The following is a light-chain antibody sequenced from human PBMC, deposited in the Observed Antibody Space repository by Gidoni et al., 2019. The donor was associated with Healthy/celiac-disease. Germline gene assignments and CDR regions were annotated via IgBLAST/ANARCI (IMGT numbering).Light chain of an antibody. CDR1: QSILHRNGYNY. Sequence: DIVMTQSPLSLRVSPGEPASISCRSSQSILHRNGYNYLDWYLQKPGQSPQLLIYLGSNRASGVPDRFSGSGSGTDFTLKISSVEAEDFGVYYCMQALHTPYTFXQXTKLEIK. J-gene: IGKJ2*01. CDR3: MQALHTPYT. V-gene: IGKV2-28*01. CDR2: LGS.